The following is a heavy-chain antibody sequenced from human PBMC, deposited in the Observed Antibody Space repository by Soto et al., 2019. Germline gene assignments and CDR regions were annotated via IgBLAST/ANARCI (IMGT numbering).Heavy chain of an antibody. V-gene: IGHV1-69*13. Sequence: SVKVSCKASGYTFTSYGISWVRQAPGQGLEWMGGIIPIFGTGSYAQKFQGRVTITADESTSTVYMDLSSLRSEDTAVYYCARGRNYYDSSSYYDAADMWGQGTMVTVSS. CDR3: ARGRNYYDSSSYYDAADM. CDR2: IIPIFGTG. CDR1: GYTFTSYG. J-gene: IGHJ3*02. D-gene: IGHD3-22*01.